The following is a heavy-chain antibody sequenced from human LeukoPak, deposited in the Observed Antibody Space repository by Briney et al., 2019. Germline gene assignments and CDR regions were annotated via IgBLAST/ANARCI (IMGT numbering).Heavy chain of an antibody. J-gene: IGHJ4*02. Sequence: ASVKVSCRASGYTFTNYAMHWVRQAPGQRLEWMGWSDGGIGNTRYSQKFQGRLTITRDTSASTAYMELSSLTCEDTAVYYCARSPGGNARTWLDYWGQGTLVTVSS. D-gene: IGHD4-23*01. CDR1: GYTFTNYA. CDR2: SDGGIGNT. CDR3: ARSPGGNARTWLDY. V-gene: IGHV1-3*01.